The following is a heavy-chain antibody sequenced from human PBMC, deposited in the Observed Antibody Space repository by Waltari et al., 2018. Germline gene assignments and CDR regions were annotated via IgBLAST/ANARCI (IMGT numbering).Heavy chain of an antibody. CDR2: IYYSGST. CDR3: ARVSVMAARRWGPFDY. V-gene: IGHV4-59*01. CDR1: GGSISSYY. Sequence: QVQLQESGPGLVKPSETLSLTCTVSGGSISSYYWSWIRQPPGKGLEWIGYIYYSGSTHYNPSLKSRVTISVDTSKNQFSLKLSSVTAADTAVYYCARVSVMAARRWGPFDYWGQGTLVTVSS. J-gene: IGHJ4*02. D-gene: IGHD6-6*01.